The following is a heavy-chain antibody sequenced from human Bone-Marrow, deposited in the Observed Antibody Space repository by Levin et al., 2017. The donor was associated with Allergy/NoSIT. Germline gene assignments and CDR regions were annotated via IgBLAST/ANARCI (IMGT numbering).Heavy chain of an antibody. Sequence: GGSLRLSCAASGFTFSTYAMSWVRQAPGKGLEWVSAIDGSGDATYYADSVKGRLTISRDNSKNTMDRQMSSLRAEDTSVYYCAKVGGDSLSGYYRDYYYYMDVWGKGTTVTVSS. V-gene: IGHV3-23*01. D-gene: IGHD3-3*01. J-gene: IGHJ6*03. CDR2: IDGSGDAT. CDR3: AKVGGDSLSGYYRDYYYYMDV. CDR1: GFTFSTYA.